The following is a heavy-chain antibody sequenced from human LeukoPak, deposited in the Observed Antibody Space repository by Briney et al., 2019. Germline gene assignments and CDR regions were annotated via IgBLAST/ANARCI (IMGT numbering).Heavy chain of an antibody. Sequence: SVKVSCKASGGTFSSYAISWVRQAPGQGLEWMGRIIPILGIANYAQKFQGRVTITADKSTSTAYMELSSLRSEDTAVYYCARFKGVTHSRDYYYYGMDVWGQGTTVTVSS. V-gene: IGHV1-69*04. CDR2: IIPILGIA. J-gene: IGHJ6*02. D-gene: IGHD2-21*02. CDR3: ARFKGVTHSRDYYYYGMDV. CDR1: GGTFSSYA.